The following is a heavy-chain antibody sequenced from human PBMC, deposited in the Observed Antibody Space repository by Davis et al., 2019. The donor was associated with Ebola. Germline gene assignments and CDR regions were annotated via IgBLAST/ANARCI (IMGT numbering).Heavy chain of an antibody. Sequence: PSETLSLTCTVSGGSVGGSGYYWTWIRLHPGKGLEWVGHIYDSGSTRYNPSLDSRVTIGLSTSKNQFSLRLRSVTAADTAVYYCARDRGYSYGRGVGGLLDQWGQGTLVTVSA. V-gene: IGHV4-31*03. CDR2: IYDSGST. D-gene: IGHD5-18*01. J-gene: IGHJ4*02. CDR1: GGSVGGSGYY. CDR3: ARDRGYSYGRGVGGLLDQ.